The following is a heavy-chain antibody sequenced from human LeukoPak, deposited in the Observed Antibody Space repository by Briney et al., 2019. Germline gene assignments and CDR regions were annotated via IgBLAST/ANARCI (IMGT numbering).Heavy chain of an antibody. CDR1: GGSISSGSYY. CDR3: ARVKGGPYMDV. V-gene: IGHV4-61*02. CDR2: IYTSGST. D-gene: IGHD3-16*01. Sequence: SQTLSLTCTVSGGSISSGSYYWSWIRQPAGKGLEWIGRIYTSGSTNYNPSLKSRVTISVDTSKNQFSLKLSSVTAADTAVYYCARVKGGPYMDVWGKGPRSPSP. J-gene: IGHJ6*03.